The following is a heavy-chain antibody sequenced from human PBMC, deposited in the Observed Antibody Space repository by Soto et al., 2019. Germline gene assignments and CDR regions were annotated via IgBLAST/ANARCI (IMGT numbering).Heavy chain of an antibody. CDR1: GGSVNNANYF. D-gene: IGHD4-17*01. J-gene: IGHJ6*02. Sequence: QVRLEESGPGLVKPSETLSLICSVSGGSVNNANYFWNWIRHHPENGLEWIGYIYYSGSTRYNPSFKTRATLSIDTSKNQFSLRLNSVTVADTAVYFCARDADYGGSRGGMDVWGRGTTFTVSS. CDR2: IYYSGST. V-gene: IGHV4-31*03. CDR3: ARDADYGGSRGGMDV.